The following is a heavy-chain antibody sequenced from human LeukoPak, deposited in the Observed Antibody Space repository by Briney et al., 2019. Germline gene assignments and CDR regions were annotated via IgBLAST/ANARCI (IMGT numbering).Heavy chain of an antibody. Sequence: SVKVSCKASGGTFSSYAISWVRQAPGQGLEWMGGIIPIFGTANYAQKFQGRVTITADESTSTAYMELSSLRSEDTAVYYCARVRDCSSTSCYLRVFLNWFDPWGQGTLVTVSS. CDR3: ARVRDCSSTSCYLRVFLNWFDP. CDR1: GGTFSSYA. J-gene: IGHJ5*02. D-gene: IGHD2-2*01. CDR2: IIPIFGTA. V-gene: IGHV1-69*13.